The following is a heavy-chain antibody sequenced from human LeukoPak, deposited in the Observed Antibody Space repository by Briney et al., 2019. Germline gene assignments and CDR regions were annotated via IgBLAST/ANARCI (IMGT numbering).Heavy chain of an antibody. V-gene: IGHV3-43*02. CDR1: GFTFDDYA. Sequence: GGSLRLSCAASGFTFDDYAMHWVRQAPGKGLEWVSLISGDGGSTYYADSVKGRFTLPRDKTKNSLYLKMNSLRTEDTALYYCAKGTYYDFWSGYYYYYYYMDVWGKGTTVTVSS. CDR2: ISGDGGST. J-gene: IGHJ6*03. D-gene: IGHD3-3*01. CDR3: AKGTYYDFWSGYYYYYYYMDV.